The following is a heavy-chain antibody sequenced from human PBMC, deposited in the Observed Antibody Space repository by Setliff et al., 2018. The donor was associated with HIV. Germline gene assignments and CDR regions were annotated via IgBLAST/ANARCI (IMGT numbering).Heavy chain of an antibody. J-gene: IGHJ6*02. CDR1: GYNFTTYG. Sequence: ASVKVSCKPSGYNFTTYGLSWVRQAPGQGLEWMGWISTYSDETSSSQNLQGRLTMTTDTSTGTAYMELRSLRSDDTAAYFCARLGSGWSDSYYYAMDIWGQGTTVTVSS. CDR3: ARLGSGWSDSYYYAMDI. CDR2: ISTYSDET. D-gene: IGHD6-19*01. V-gene: IGHV1-18*01.